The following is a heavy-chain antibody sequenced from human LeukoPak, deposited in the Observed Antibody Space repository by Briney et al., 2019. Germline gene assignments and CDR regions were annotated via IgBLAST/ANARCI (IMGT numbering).Heavy chain of an antibody. J-gene: IGHJ3*02. Sequence: ETLSLTCTVSGGSISSTSYYWGWIRQPPGKGLERIGYIYYSGSNNYNPSLKSRVTISVDTSKNQFSLKLSSVTAADTAVYYCASLLYYYGSGSSDPNRPRDAFDIWGQGTMVTVSS. CDR2: IYYSGSN. D-gene: IGHD3-10*01. CDR3: ASLLYYYGSGSSDPNRPRDAFDI. V-gene: IGHV4-61*05. CDR1: GGSISSTSYY.